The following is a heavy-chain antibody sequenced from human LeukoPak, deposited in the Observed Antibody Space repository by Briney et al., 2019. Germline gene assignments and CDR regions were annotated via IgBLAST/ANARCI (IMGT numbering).Heavy chain of an antibody. D-gene: IGHD2-15*01. J-gene: IGHJ4*02. V-gene: IGHV3-74*01. Sequence: GGSLRLSCAASGFTFSNYWMHWVRQAPGKGLVWVSRINIDVSITTYADSVKGRFTISRDNAKNTLYLHMNSLRADDTAVYYCARGGSCSGGNCKYTRKEVGYWGQGTLVTVSS. CDR3: ARGGSCSGGNCKYTRKEVGY. CDR1: GFTFSNYW. CDR2: INIDVSIT.